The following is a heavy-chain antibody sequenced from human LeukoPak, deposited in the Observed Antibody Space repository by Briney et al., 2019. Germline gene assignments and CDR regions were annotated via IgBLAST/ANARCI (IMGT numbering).Heavy chain of an antibody. J-gene: IGHJ3*01. D-gene: IGHD3-9*01. Sequence: SETLSLTCTVSGGSFNSYYCSWIRRPAVKGLEWIGRISTSGSTNYNPSLKSRVTMSVDTSKKQYSLKLTSVTAADTAVYYCARGPDDWYTFNLWGQGTVVTVSS. CDR3: ARGPDDWYTFNL. CDR2: ISTSGST. CDR1: GGSFNSYY. V-gene: IGHV4-4*07.